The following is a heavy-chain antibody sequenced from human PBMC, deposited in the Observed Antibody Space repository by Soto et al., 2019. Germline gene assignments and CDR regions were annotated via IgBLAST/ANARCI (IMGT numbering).Heavy chain of an antibody. CDR2: ISSSGSGT. CDR3: ARDRTGATFDY. J-gene: IGHJ4*02. D-gene: IGHD7-27*01. Sequence: PGGSLRLSCAASGFTFNTYDMNWVRQAPGKGLEWVSGISSSGSGTWYADSVKGRFTISRDNSKNTLFLQMNSLRAEDTAVFYCARDRTGATFDYWGQGTLVTVSS. V-gene: IGHV3-23*01. CDR1: GFTFNTYD.